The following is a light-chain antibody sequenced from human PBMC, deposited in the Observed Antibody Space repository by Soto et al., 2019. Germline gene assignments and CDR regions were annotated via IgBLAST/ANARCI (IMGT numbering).Light chain of an antibody. Sequence: ELVLTQSAATLSLSPGERATLSCRASQSVSNYLAWYQQKPGQAPRLLIYDASNRAAGIPARFRGSGSGTDFTLTITSLEPEDFSVYYCQHRTNGITFGQGTRLEIK. CDR2: DAS. J-gene: IGKJ5*01. CDR3: QHRTNGIT. CDR1: QSVSNY. V-gene: IGKV3-11*01.